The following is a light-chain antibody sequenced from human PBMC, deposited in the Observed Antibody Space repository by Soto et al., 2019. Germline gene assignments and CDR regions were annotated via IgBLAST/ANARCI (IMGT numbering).Light chain of an antibody. CDR3: QQTYNTPGT. J-gene: IGKJ2*01. CDR1: QAIGSY. V-gene: IGKV1-39*01. CDR2: SAS. Sequence: IQLTQSPSSLSASVGDTVTITCRASQAIGSYFAWYQQRPGTAPKLLIYSASTLHSGVPSRFSGSGAGTDFSLTITSLQAEDFGTYYCQQTYNTPGTFGQGTKLEIK.